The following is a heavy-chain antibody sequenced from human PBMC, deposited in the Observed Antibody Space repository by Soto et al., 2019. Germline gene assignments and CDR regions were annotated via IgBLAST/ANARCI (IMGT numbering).Heavy chain of an antibody. V-gene: IGHV4-4*02. CDR3: ARGPRDWGGSSWYYFDY. CDR2: IYHSGST. J-gene: IGHJ4*02. Sequence: QVQLQESGPGLVKPSGTLSLTCTVSGASISSSNWWSWVRQPPGKGLDWIGEIYHSGSTNYNPSLKSRVTLSVDKSKNQFSLKLSSVTAADTAVYYCARGPRDWGGSSWYYFDYWGQGSLVTVSS. D-gene: IGHD6-13*01. CDR1: GASISSSNW.